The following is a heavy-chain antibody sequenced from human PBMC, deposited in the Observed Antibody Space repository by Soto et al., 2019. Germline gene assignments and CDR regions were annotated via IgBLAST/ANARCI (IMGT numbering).Heavy chain of an antibody. CDR2: MNANSGNT. CDR3: ARGVRGSGYSFDP. D-gene: IGHD3-10*01. Sequence: QVQLVQSGAEVKKPGASVKVSCKASGYTFTSYDINWVRQATGQGLEWMGWMNANSGNTGYAQKFKGRVTMTRNTSISTAYVELSSLRSEDTAVYYCARGVRGSGYSFDPWGQETLVTVSS. CDR1: GYTFTSYD. V-gene: IGHV1-8*01. J-gene: IGHJ5*02.